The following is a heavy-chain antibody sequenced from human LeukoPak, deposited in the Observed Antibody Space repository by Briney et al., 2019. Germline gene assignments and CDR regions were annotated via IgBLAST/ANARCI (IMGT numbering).Heavy chain of an antibody. J-gene: IGHJ3*02. Sequence: SETLSLTCTVSGGSISGYYWSWIRQPPGKGLEWIGYIYYSGSINYNSSLKSRVTISVDTSRNQFPLKLSSMTAADTAVYYCVRNTLGHYDAFDIWGQGTMVTVSS. V-gene: IGHV4-59*01. CDR2: IYYSGSI. CDR3: VRNTLGHYDAFDI. CDR1: GGSISGYY. D-gene: IGHD1/OR15-1a*01.